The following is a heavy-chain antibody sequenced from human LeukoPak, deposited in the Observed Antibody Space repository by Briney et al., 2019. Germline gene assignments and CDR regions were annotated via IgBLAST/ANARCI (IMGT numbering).Heavy chain of an antibody. CDR2: IYYSGST. J-gene: IGHJ5*02. CDR3: ARGGYYGSGNDFRFDP. V-gene: IGHV4-59*01. CDR1: GGSISSYY. Sequence: PSETLSLTCTVSGGSISSYYWSRIRQPPGKGLEWIGYIYYSGSTNYKPSLKSRVTISVDTSKNQFSLKLSSVTAADTAVYYCARGGYYGSGNDFRFDPWGQGTLVTVSS. D-gene: IGHD3-10*01.